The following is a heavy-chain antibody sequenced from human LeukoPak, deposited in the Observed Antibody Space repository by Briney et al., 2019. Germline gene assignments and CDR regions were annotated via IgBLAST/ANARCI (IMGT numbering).Heavy chain of an antibody. CDR3: ARDITGTADD. V-gene: IGHV3-66*02. Sequence: GGSLRLSCAASGFTVSSNYMSWVRQAPGKGLEWVSVIYSGGSTYYADSVKGRFTISRDNSKNTLYLQMNSLRAEDTAVYYCARDITGTADDWGPRTLVTVSS. J-gene: IGHJ4*02. CDR1: GFTVSSNY. CDR2: IYSGGST. D-gene: IGHD1-20*01.